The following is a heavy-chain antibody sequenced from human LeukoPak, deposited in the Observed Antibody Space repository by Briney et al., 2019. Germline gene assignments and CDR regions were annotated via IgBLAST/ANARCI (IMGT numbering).Heavy chain of an antibody. CDR2: IKEDGSEK. CDR1: GFTISKYW. CDR3: VRGGSYTFDP. J-gene: IGHJ5*02. V-gene: IGHV3-7*01. Sequence: GGSLILSCAAHGFTISKYWRTWIRQAPGKGLEWVASIKEDGSEKSYVDSVKGRFTISRDNAKNSLFLQMNSLGAEDTAVYYCVRGGSYTFDPWGQGILVTVSS. D-gene: IGHD1-26*01.